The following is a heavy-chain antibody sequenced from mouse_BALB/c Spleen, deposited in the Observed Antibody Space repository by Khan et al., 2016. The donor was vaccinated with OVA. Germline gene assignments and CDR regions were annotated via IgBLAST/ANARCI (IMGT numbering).Heavy chain of an antibody. CDR1: GYTFSSYW. CDR2: ILPGRGNS. D-gene: IGHD2-1*01. CDR3: ARVAWTTFGKDS. Sequence: QVQLQQSGAELMKPGASVKISCKATGYTFSSYWIEWVKQRPGHGLEWIGEILPGRGNSNYNEKFKGKATFTAETSSKIAYMQLNSLTSEDSAVNDCARVAWTTFGKDSWGQGTSVTVSS. J-gene: IGHJ4*01. V-gene: IGHV1-9*01.